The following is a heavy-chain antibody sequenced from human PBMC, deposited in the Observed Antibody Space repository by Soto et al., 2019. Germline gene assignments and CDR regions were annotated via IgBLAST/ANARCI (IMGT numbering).Heavy chain of an antibody. V-gene: IGHV3-74*01. CDR1: GFTFSSDW. Sequence: EVQLVESGGGLVQPGGSLRLSCAASGFTFSSDWMHWVRQAPGKGLVWVSRINSDGSSTSYADSVKGRFTISRDNATNTVYLRMNSLRAEDTAVYYCASPYMYSSGLYFYGMDVWGQGTTVTVSS. J-gene: IGHJ6*02. CDR3: ASPYMYSSGLYFYGMDV. D-gene: IGHD6-19*01. CDR2: INSDGSST.